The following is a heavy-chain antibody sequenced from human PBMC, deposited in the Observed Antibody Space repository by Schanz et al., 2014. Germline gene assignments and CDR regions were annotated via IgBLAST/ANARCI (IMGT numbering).Heavy chain of an antibody. V-gene: IGHV3-21*06. CDR1: GFTFSDHY. CDR2: ISSSSSYI. CDR3: ARPRFDYGEVDY. J-gene: IGHJ4*02. D-gene: IGHD4-17*01. Sequence: PGGSLRLSCAASGFTFSDHYMDWVRQAPGKGLEWVSSISSSSSYIYYADSVKGRFTISRDNAKNSMYLHMKSLRGEDTAVYYCARPRFDYGEVDYWGQGTLVTVSS.